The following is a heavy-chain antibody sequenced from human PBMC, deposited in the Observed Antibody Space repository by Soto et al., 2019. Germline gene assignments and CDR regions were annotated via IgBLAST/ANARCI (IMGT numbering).Heavy chain of an antibody. J-gene: IGHJ5*02. CDR3: AKDLDSSDGVDWFDP. V-gene: IGHV3-23*01. D-gene: IGHD3-22*01. Sequence: GGSLRLSCAASGFTFSSYAMSWVRQAPGKGLEWVSAISGSGGSTYCADSVKGRFTISRDNSKNTLYLQMNSLRAEDTAVYYCAKDLDSSDGVDWFDPWGQGTLVTVSS. CDR2: ISGSGGST. CDR1: GFTFSSYA.